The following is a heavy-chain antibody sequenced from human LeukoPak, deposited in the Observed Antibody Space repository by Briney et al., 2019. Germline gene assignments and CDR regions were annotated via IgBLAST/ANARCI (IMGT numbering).Heavy chain of an antibody. J-gene: IGHJ3*02. CDR1: GYTFTGYY. CDR2: INPNSGGA. CDR3: ARGGITGTTRGPTRLNDAFDI. Sequence: ASVKVSCKASGYTFTGYYMHWVRQAPGQGLEWMGWINPNSGGANYAQKFQGWVTMTRDTSISTAYMELSRLRSDDTAVYYCARGGITGTTRGPTRLNDAFDIWGQGTMVTVSS. D-gene: IGHD1-20*01. V-gene: IGHV1-2*04.